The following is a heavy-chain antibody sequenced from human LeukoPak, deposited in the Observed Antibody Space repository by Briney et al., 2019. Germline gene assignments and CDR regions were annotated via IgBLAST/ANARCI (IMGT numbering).Heavy chain of an antibody. D-gene: IGHD1-26*01. CDR1: GGPISSSSYY. J-gene: IGHJ6*03. CDR2: IYYTGST. CDR3: ARVGATIYYYYYMDV. V-gene: IGHV4-39*07. Sequence: SETLSLTCTVSGGPISSSSYYWGWIRQPPGKGLEWIGTIYYTGSTYYNPSLRSRVTISVDTSKNQFSLRLSSVTAADTAVYYCARVGATIYYYYYMDVWGKGTTVTISS.